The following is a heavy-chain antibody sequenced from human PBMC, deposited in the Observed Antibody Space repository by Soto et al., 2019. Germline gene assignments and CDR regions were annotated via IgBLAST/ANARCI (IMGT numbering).Heavy chain of an antibody. CDR1: GYTFTSYA. V-gene: IGHV1-3*01. J-gene: IGHJ4*02. CDR3: AGGIAVPADPDY. D-gene: IGHD6-19*01. CDR2: INAGNGNT. Sequence: QVQLVQSGAEVKTPGASVKLSCKASGYTFTSYAMHWVRQAPGQRLEGMGWINAGNGNTKYSERFKGRVTITRDTSASTAYTDLSSLRSEDTSVYYWAGGIAVPADPDYWGQGTLVTVSS.